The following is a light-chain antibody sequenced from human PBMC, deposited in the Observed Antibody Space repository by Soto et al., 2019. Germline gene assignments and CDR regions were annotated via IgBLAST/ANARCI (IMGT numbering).Light chain of an antibody. CDR1: QSISTG. CDR2: GAS. J-gene: IGKJ1*01. V-gene: IGKV1-5*03. CDR3: PQYSRT. Sequence: DIQMTQSPSTLSASVGDRVTITCRASQSISTGLAWYQHKPGKAPKLLISGASSLEGGVPSRFSGRGSGTEFTLHISSLQTDDFATYYCPQYSRTFGQGTKVEIK.